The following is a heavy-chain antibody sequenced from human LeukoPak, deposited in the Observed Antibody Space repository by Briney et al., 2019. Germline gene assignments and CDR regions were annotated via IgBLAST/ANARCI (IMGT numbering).Heavy chain of an antibody. J-gene: IGHJ4*02. D-gene: IGHD6-19*01. CDR2: IIPIFGTA. CDR3: ARAGGAVAGFDY. V-gene: IGHV1-69*13. Sequence: SVKVSCKASGGTFSSYAISWVRQAPGQGLEWMGGIIPIFGTANYAQKFEGRVTITADESTSTAYMELSSLRSEDTAVYYCARAGGAVAGFDYWGQGTLVTVSS. CDR1: GGTFSSYA.